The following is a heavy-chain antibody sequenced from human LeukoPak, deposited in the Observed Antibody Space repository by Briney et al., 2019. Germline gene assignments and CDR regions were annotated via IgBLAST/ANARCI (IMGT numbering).Heavy chain of an antibody. J-gene: IGHJ4*02. Sequence: PGGSLRLSCAASGFTFSSYGMHWVRQAPGKGLEWVAFIRYDGSNKYYADSVKGRFTISRDNSKNTLYLQMNSLRAEDTAVYFCVKEIGRTDTAMEDWGQGTLVTVSS. V-gene: IGHV3-30*02. CDR3: VKEIGRTDTAMED. D-gene: IGHD5-18*01. CDR1: GFTFSSYG. CDR2: IRYDGSNK.